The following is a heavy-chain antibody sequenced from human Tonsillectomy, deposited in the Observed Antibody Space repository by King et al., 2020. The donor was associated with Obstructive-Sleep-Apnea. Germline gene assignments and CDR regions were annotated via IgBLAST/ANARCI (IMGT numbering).Heavy chain of an antibody. CDR1: GFSFSSYD. CDR2: IGTAGDT. CDR3: ARAMRCTNGVCYTLGFDY. V-gene: IGHV3-13*04. D-gene: IGHD2-8*01. Sequence: VQLVESGGGLVQPGGSLRLSCAASGFSFSSYDMHWVRQATGKGLEWVSAIGTAGDTYYPGSVKGRFTISRENAKNSLYLQMNSLRAGDTAVYYCARAMRCTNGVCYTLGFDYWGQGTLVTVSS. J-gene: IGHJ4*02.